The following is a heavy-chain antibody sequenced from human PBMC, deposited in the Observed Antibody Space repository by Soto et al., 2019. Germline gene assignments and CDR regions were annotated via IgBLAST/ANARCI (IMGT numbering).Heavy chain of an antibody. V-gene: IGHV3-33*01. J-gene: IGHJ5*02. CDR1: GFTFSSYG. CDR2: IWYDGSNK. Sequence: QVQLVESGGGVVQPGRSLRLSCAASGFTFSSYGMHWVRQAPGKGLEWVAVIWYDGSNKYYADSVKGRFTISRDNSKNTLYLQMSSLRAEDTAVYYCARGELELQFGSWFDPWGQGTLVTVSS. D-gene: IGHD1-7*01. CDR3: ARGELELQFGSWFDP.